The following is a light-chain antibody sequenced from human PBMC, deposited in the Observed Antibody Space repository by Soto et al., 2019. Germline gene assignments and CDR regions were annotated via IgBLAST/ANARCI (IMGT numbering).Light chain of an antibody. J-gene: IGKJ1*01. V-gene: IGKV1-39*01. CDR3: QQRYSSPWA. CDR2: AAS. CDR1: QSISSY. Sequence: DSQMTQSPSSLSASVGDRVTITCRASQSISSYLKWYQQKPGKAPKLLIYAASRLQSGVPSRFSGSGSGTDFTLPITSLQPEDFETNYCQQRYSSPWAFGQGTKVEIK.